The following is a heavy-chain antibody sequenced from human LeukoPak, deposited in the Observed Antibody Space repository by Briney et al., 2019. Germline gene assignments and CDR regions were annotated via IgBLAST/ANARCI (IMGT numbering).Heavy chain of an antibody. D-gene: IGHD2-2*01. Sequence: SETLSLTCTVSGGSISSSGYYWGWVRQPPGKGLEWIGSIYSGGSTYYIPSLKSRLTISLDTSKSQFSLKLSSVTAADTAVYYCARHARYCSSTSCYGSRDYYYYMDVWGKGTTVTVSS. V-gene: IGHV4-39*01. CDR1: GGSISSSGYY. CDR3: ARHARYCSSTSCYGSRDYYYYMDV. CDR2: IYSGGST. J-gene: IGHJ6*03.